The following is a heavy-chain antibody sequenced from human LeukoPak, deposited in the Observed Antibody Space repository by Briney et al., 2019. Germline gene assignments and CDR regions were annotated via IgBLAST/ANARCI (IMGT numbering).Heavy chain of an antibody. CDR1: GYTFTGYY. D-gene: IGHD3-10*01. J-gene: IGHJ6*04. CDR3: AREKITMVRGASFGYYYYGMDV. Sequence: GASVKVSCKASGYTFTGYYMHWVRQAPGQGLEWMGWINPNSGGTNYAQKFQGWVTMTRDTSISTAYMELSRLRSDDTAVYHCAREKITMVRGASFGYYYYGMDVWGKGTTVTVSS. CDR2: INPNSGGT. V-gene: IGHV1-2*04.